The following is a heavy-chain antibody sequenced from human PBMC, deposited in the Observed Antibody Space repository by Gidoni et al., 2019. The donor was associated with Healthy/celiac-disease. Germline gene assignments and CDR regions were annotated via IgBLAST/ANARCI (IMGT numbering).Heavy chain of an antibody. CDR1: GGTFSSYA. CDR3: ARGIAGMDGPDYDAFDI. J-gene: IGHJ3*02. Sequence: QVQLVQSGAEVQKPGSSVKVSCKASGGTFSSYAISWVRQAPGQGLEWMGRIIPILGIANYAQKFQGRVTITADKSTSTAYMELSSLRSEDTAVYYCARGIAGMDGPDYDAFDIWGQGTMVTVSS. CDR2: IIPILGIA. D-gene: IGHD2-2*03. V-gene: IGHV1-69*04.